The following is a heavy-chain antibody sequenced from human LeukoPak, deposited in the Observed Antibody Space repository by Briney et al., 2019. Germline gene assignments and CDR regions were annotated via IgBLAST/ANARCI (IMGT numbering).Heavy chain of an antibody. CDR1: GDSVSSNSAA. D-gene: IGHD6-13*01. J-gene: IGHJ5*02. CDR3: ARGGSRQQLVKGNWFDP. CDR2: TYYRSKWYN. Sequence: SQTLSLTCAISGDSVSSNSAAWNWIRQSPSRGLEWLGRTYYRSKWYNDYAVSVKSRITINPDTSKNQFSLQLNSVTPEDTAVYYCARGGSRQQLVKGNWFDPWGQGTLVTVSS. V-gene: IGHV6-1*01.